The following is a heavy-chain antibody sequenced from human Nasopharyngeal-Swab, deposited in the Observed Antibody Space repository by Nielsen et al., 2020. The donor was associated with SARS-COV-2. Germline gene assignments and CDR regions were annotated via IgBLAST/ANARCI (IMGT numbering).Heavy chain of an antibody. CDR2: ISWDGGST. V-gene: IGHV3-43*01. J-gene: IGHJ6*02. D-gene: IGHD5-12*01. Sequence: GESLKISCAASGFTFDDYTMHWVRQAPGKGLEWVSLISWDGGSTYYADSVKGRFTISRDNSKNSLYLQMNSLRTEDTALYYCAKDEWLRPYYYGMDVWGQGTTVTVSS. CDR1: GFTFDDYT. CDR3: AKDEWLRPYYYGMDV.